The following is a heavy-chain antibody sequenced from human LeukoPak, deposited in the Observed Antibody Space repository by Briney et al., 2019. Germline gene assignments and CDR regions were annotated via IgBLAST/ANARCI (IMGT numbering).Heavy chain of an antibody. V-gene: IGHV3-48*03. CDR1: GFTFDDYA. J-gene: IGHJ4*02. Sequence: PGGSLRLSCAASGFTFDDYAMSWVRQTPGKGLEWVSYISSSGSTIYYADSVKGRFTISRDNAKNSLYLQMNSLRAEDTAVYYCAKDPDCTSGVCYTFFDYWGQGTLVTVSS. CDR3: AKDPDCTSGVCYTFFDY. CDR2: ISSSGSTI. D-gene: IGHD2-8*01.